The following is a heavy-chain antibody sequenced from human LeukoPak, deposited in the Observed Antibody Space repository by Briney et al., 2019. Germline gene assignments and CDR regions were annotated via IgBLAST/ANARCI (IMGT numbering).Heavy chain of an antibody. CDR1: GFTFSSNW. CDR2: INSDGSST. D-gene: IGHD6-13*01. V-gene: IGHV3-74*01. J-gene: IGHJ4*02. Sequence: GGSLRLSCAASGFTFSSNWMHWVRQAPGKGLMWVSRINSDGSSTSYTDSVRGRFTISRDNAKNTLYLQMNSLRAEDTAVYYCAGDKGSSWSLFDYWGQGTLVTVSS. CDR3: AGDKGSSWSLFDY.